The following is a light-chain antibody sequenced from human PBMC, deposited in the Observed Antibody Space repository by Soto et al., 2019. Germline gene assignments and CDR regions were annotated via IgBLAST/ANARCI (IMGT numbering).Light chain of an antibody. J-gene: IGLJ1*01. CDR1: SSNIGAGYD. CDR3: QSYDSSLSGYV. Sequence: QSVRTQPPSVSGAPGQRVTSSCTGSSSNIGAGYDVHWYQQLPGTAPKLLIYGNSNRPSGVPDRFSGSKSGTSASLAITGLQAEDEADYYCQSYDSSLSGYVFGTATKLTVL. V-gene: IGLV1-40*01. CDR2: GNS.